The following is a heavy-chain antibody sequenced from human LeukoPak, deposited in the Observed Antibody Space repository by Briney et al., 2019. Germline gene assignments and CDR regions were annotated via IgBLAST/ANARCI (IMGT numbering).Heavy chain of an antibody. D-gene: IGHD2-15*01. Sequence: PGGSRGFSGAAPDFTFGNAWWSGFRRVPGRGLRGVGRIKSKTDGGTTDYAAPVKGRFTISRDDSKNTLYLQMNSLKTEDTAVYYCTTGYCSGGSCYSWLSDYWGQGTLVTVSS. CDR1: DFTFGNAW. J-gene: IGHJ4*02. CDR2: IKSKTDGGTT. CDR3: TTGYCSGGSCYSWLSDY. V-gene: IGHV3-15*01.